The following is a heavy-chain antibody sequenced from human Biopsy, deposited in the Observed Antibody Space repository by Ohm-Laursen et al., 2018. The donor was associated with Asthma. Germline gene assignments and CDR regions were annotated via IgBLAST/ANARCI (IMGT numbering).Heavy chain of an antibody. D-gene: IGHD6-13*01. J-gene: IGHJ4*02. CDR3: AKDKGGPRIGVAGTFDH. V-gene: IGHV3-53*01. CDR2: IYSGGTS. CDR1: GFAVSRDH. Sequence: SLRLSCTAPGFAVSRDHMFWVRQAPGKGLEWVSVIYSGGTSHTADSVRGRFTISRDNSKNTVYLQMNSLTGEDTAVYYCAKDKGGPRIGVAGTFDHWGQGTLVTVSS.